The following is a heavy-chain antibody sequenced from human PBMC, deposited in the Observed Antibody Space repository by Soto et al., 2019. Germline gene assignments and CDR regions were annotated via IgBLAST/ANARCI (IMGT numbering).Heavy chain of an antibody. J-gene: IGHJ6*02. Sequence: ASVKVSCKASGYTFTSYGISWVRQAPGQGLEGMGWISAYNGNTNYAQKLQGRVTMYTDTSTSIAYMELRSLRSDDTAVYYCAREIRYCSSTSCYAEDGYYYYGMDVWGQGTTVTVSS. CDR2: ISAYNGNT. CDR1: GYTFTSYG. V-gene: IGHV1-18*01. CDR3: AREIRYCSSTSCYAEDGYYYYGMDV. D-gene: IGHD2-2*01.